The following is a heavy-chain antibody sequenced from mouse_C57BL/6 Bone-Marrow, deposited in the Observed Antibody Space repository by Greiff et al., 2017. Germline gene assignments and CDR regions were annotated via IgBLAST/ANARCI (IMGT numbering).Heavy chain of an antibody. CDR2: ISDGGSYT. CDR1: GFTFSSYA. CDR3: ARDAYYYGSSLYLDY. D-gene: IGHD1-1*01. Sequence: DVQLVESGGGLVKPGGSLKLSCAASGFTFSSYAMSWVRQTPEKRLEWVATISDGGSYTYYPDNVKGRFTISSDNAKNNLYLQMSHLKSEDTAMYYCARDAYYYGSSLYLDYWGQGTTLTVSS. V-gene: IGHV5-4*01. J-gene: IGHJ2*01.